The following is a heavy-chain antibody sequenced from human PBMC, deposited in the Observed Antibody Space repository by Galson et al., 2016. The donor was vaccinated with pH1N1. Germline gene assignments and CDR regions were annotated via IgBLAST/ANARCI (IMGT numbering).Heavy chain of an antibody. CDR3: ARGLRGSSPDPNNWFDT. D-gene: IGHD3-16*01. V-gene: IGHV4-30-4*08. CDR2: IYYSERI. J-gene: IGHJ5*02. Sequence: TLSLTCSVSGASMNSGVYYWTWIRQPPGKGLEWIGSIYYSERIYYNQSLKSRVITPVDTAKNQFSLMVRFVTAADTAVNYCARGLRGSSPDPNNWFDTWGQGTLVTVSS. CDR1: GASMNSGVYY.